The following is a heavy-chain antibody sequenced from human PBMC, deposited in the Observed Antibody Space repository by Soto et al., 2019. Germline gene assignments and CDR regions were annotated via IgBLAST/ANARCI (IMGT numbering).Heavy chain of an antibody. CDR2: IYPGDSDT. J-gene: IGHJ6*02. V-gene: IGHV5-51*01. CDR1: GYSFTSYW. Sequence: PGESLKISCKGSGYSFTSYWIGWVRQMPGKGLEWMGIIYPGDSDTRYSPSFQGQVTISADKSISTAYLQWSSLKASDTAMYYCARIQSSGWSYYYYYGMDVWGQGTTVTVSS. CDR3: ARIQSSGWSYYYYYGMDV. D-gene: IGHD6-19*01.